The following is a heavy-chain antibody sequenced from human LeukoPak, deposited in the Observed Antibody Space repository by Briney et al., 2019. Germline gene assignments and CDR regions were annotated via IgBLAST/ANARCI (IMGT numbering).Heavy chain of an antibody. J-gene: IGHJ6*02. Sequence: SGRSLRLSCAASGFTFDDYAMHWVRQAPGRGPEWVANVNRDGSETYYLDSVKGRFTISKDNAKNSLYLQMNSLRAEDTALYHCARNNGMDVWGQGTTVIVSS. CDR3: ARNNGMDV. CDR2: VNRDGSET. CDR1: GFTFDDYA. V-gene: IGHV3-7*03.